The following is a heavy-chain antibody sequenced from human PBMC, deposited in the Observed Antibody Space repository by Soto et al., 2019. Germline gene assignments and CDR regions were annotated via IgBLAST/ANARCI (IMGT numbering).Heavy chain of an antibody. CDR2: INYNGST. J-gene: IGHJ4*02. V-gene: IGHV4-30-4*01. Sequence: QVQLQESGPGLVKPSQTLSLTCTVSCGSISSGDYYWSWIRQPPGKGLEWIAYINYNGSTYYNPSIKSRVTLSVGTSKSQFTVKLSSVTDSDTAGYYCASKSYGYTCCEFWGQGTLVTVSS. D-gene: IGHD5-18*01. CDR3: ASKSYGYTCCEF. CDR1: CGSISSGDYY.